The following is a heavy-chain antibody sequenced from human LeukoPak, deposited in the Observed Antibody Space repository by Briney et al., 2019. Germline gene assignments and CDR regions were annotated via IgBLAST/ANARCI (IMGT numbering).Heavy chain of an antibody. CDR2: IKNDGSET. CDR1: GSTVSNKY. V-gene: IGHV3-7*03. D-gene: IGHD6-19*01. Sequence: GGSLRLSCVASGSTVSNKYMSWVRQAPGKGLEWVGHIKNDGSETYYLDSLKGRFSISRDNTNNALYLQMNSLRVEDTAVYYCVKNDGWFHLAQWGQGTLVTVSS. J-gene: IGHJ4*02. CDR3: VKNDGWFHLAQ.